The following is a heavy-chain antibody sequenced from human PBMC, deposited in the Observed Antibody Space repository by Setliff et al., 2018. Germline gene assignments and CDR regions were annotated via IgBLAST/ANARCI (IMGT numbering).Heavy chain of an antibody. D-gene: IGHD1-26*01. J-gene: IGHJ4*02. CDR1: GFTFSNAW. CDR2: ISPSGST. Sequence: GSLRLSCAASGFTFSNAWMSWVRQAPGKGLEWIGHISPSGSTTYNPSVKSRVTISLDTSKNHFSLKLDSVTAADTALYYCARSPSSGAYWNPRPFYSDYWARGTLVTVSS. V-gene: IGHV4-4*08. CDR3: ARSPSSGAYWNPRPFYSDY.